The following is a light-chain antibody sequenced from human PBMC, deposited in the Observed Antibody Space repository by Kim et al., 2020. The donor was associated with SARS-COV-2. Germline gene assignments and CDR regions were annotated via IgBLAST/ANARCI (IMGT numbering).Light chain of an antibody. CDR2: QDS. J-gene: IGLJ3*02. CDR1: KLGDKY. Sequence: SYELTQPPSVSVSPGQTATITCSGDKLGDKYASWYQQKPGQSPVLVIYQDSKRPSGIPERFSGSNSGNTATLSISGTQAMDEADYYCQAWDSSPSVFGGGTQLTVL. V-gene: IGLV3-1*01. CDR3: QAWDSSPSV.